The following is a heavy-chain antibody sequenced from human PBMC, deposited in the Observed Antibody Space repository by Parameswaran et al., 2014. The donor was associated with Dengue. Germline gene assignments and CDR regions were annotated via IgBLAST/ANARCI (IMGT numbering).Heavy chain of an antibody. D-gene: IGHD2-21*01. Sequence: WIRQPPGKGLEWVANIKQDGSEKYYVDSVKGRFTISRDNAKNSLYLQMNSLRAEDTAVYYCARGLLLAVDSYYYYGMDVWGQGTTVTVSS. CDR2: IKQDGSEK. J-gene: IGHJ6*02. V-gene: IGHV3-7*04. CDR3: ARGLLLAVDSYYYYGMDV.